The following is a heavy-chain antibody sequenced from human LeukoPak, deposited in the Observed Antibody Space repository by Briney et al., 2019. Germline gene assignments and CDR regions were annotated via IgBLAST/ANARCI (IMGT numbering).Heavy chain of an antibody. V-gene: IGHV1-24*01. CDR2: FDPEDGET. Sequence: ASVKVSCKVSGYTLTELSMHWVRQAPGKGLEWMGGFDPEDGETIYAQKFQGRVTMTEDTSTDTAYMELSSLRSEDTAVYYCATDQEMATILDAFDIWGQGTMVTVSS. D-gene: IGHD5-24*01. CDR3: ATDQEMATILDAFDI. J-gene: IGHJ3*02. CDR1: GYTLTELS.